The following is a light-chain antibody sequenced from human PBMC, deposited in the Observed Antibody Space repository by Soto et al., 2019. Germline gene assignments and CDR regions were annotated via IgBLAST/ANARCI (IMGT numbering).Light chain of an antibody. J-gene: IGKJ2*01. CDR2: KAS. Sequence: DILMTQSPPTLSASVGDRVTISCRASQSISNLLAWYQQKPGKAPKLLIYKASSLERRVPSRFSGSVSGTEFNLTISSLQPDDFATYYCQHYNSYYTFGQGTKLEIK. CDR3: QHYNSYYT. V-gene: IGKV1-5*03. CDR1: QSISNL.